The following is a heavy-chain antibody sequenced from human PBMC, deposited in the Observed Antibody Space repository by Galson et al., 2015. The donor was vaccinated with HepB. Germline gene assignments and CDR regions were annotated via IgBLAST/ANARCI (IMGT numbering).Heavy chain of an antibody. CDR1: GFTFSNYA. Sequence: SLRLSCAASGFTFSNYAMSWVRQAPGKGLEWVSAISGSGGSTYYADSVKGRFTISRDNSKNTLYLQMNSLRAEDTAVYYCAKDLGALPQYSSSGLGYWGQGTLVTVSS. J-gene: IGHJ4*02. CDR3: AKDLGALPQYSSSGLGY. D-gene: IGHD6-6*01. V-gene: IGHV3-23*01. CDR2: ISGSGGST.